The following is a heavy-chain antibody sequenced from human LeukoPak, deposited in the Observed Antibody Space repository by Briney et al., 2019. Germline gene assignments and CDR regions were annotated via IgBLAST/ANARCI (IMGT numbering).Heavy chain of an antibody. CDR1: GGSFSGYY. J-gene: IGHJ3*02. Sequence: SETLSLTCAVYGGSFSGYYWSWIRQPPGKGLEWIGYIYYSGSTNYNPSLKSRVTISVDTSKNQFSLKLSSVTAADTAVYYCARGSTSAEGAFDIWGQGTMVTVSS. D-gene: IGHD2-2*01. CDR3: ARGSTSAEGAFDI. CDR2: IYYSGST. V-gene: IGHV4-59*01.